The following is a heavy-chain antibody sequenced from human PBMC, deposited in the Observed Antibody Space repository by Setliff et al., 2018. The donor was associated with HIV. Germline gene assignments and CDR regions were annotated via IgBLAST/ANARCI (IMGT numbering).Heavy chain of an antibody. Sequence: SETLSLTCTVSGGSISGYHWNWLRQTPGKGLEWIGYIYTSRGTNYNHSLRTRVIISVDTSNQLSLKLSSVTAADAAVYYCARSPSYRSSWEYYFDYWGQGILVTVSS. V-gene: IGHV4-4*09. CDR3: ARSPSYRSSWEYYFDY. D-gene: IGHD6-13*01. CDR2: IYTSRGT. J-gene: IGHJ4*02. CDR1: GGSISGYH.